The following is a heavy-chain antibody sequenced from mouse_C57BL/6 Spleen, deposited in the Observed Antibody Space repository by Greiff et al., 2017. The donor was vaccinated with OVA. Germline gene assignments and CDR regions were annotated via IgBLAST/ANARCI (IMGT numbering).Heavy chain of an antibody. CDR3: AREGGSSYRYFDV. J-gene: IGHJ1*03. D-gene: IGHD1-1*01. CDR2: INPYNGGT. Sequence: VQLKESGPVLVKPGASVKMSCKASGYTFTDYYMNWVKQSHGKSLEWIGVINPYNGGTSYNQKFKGKATLTVDKSSSTAYMELNSLTSEDSAVYYCAREGGSSYRYFDVWGTGTTVTVSS. CDR1: GYTFTDYY. V-gene: IGHV1-19*01.